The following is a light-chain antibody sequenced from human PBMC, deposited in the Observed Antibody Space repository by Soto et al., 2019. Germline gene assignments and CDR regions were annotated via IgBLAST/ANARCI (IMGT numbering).Light chain of an antibody. Sequence: QTVVTQEPSVSGAPGQRVTISCTGSSSNIGAGYDVHWYQQRPGTAPKLLIFGNINRPSGVPDRFSGSKSGTSASLAITGLQAEDEGDYYCQSYDSTLSARYVFGTGTKLTVL. CDR2: GNI. J-gene: IGLJ1*01. V-gene: IGLV1-40*01. CDR3: QSYDSTLSARYV. CDR1: SSNIGAGYD.